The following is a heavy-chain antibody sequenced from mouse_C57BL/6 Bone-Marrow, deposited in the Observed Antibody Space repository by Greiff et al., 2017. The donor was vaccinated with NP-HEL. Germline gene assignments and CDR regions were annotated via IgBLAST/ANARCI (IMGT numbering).Heavy chain of an antibody. CDR3: ARHWGDYSGDY. CDR2: ISNLAYSI. Sequence: EVQRVESGGGLVQPGGSLKLSCAASGFTFSDYGLAWVRQAPRKGPAWVAFISNLAYSIYYADTVTGRFTISRENAKNTLYLEMSSLRSEDTAMYYCARHWGDYSGDYWGQGTSVTVSS. D-gene: IGHD2-12*01. CDR1: GFTFSDYG. J-gene: IGHJ4*01. V-gene: IGHV5-15*01.